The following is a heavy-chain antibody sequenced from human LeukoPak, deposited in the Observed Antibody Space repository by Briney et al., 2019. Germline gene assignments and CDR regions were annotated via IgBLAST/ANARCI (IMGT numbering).Heavy chain of an antibody. CDR1: GGSISSYY. V-gene: IGHV4-59*01. CDR2: IYYSGST. Sequence: EPSETLSLTCTVSGGSISSYYWSWIRQPPGKGLEWIGYIYYSGSTNYNPSLKSRVTISVDTSKNQFSLKLSSVTAADTAVYYCARVRGALRVPDYWGQGTLVTVSP. CDR3: ARVRGALRVPDY. D-gene: IGHD1-26*01. J-gene: IGHJ4*02.